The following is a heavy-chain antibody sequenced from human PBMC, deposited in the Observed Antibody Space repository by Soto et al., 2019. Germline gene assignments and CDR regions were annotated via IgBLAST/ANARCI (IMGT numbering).Heavy chain of an antibody. D-gene: IGHD1-1*01. J-gene: IGHJ4*02. CDR3: ARGRYGDY. V-gene: IGHV1-18*01. CDR2: ISDHNGNT. Sequence: QVHLVQSGAEVKKPGASVKVSCKGSGYGFTTYGITWVRQAPGQGLEWMAWISDHNGNTNYAQKLQGRVTVTRDTSTSTAYMELRSLGSDDTAVYYCARGRYGDYWGQGALVTVSS. CDR1: GYGFTTYG.